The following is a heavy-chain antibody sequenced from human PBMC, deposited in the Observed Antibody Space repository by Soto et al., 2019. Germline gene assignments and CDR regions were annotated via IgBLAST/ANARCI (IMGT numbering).Heavy chain of an antibody. CDR2: IWYDGSNK. Sequence: QVQLVESGGGVVQPGRSLRLSCAASGFTFSSYGMHWVRQAPGKGLEWVAVIWYDGSNKYYADSVKGRFTISRDNSKNTLYLQMNSLRAEDTAVYYCARDEYYGSGMVNTYYYYGMDVWGQGTTVTVSS. J-gene: IGHJ6*02. D-gene: IGHD3-10*01. CDR1: GFTFSSYG. V-gene: IGHV3-33*01. CDR3: ARDEYYGSGMVNTYYYYGMDV.